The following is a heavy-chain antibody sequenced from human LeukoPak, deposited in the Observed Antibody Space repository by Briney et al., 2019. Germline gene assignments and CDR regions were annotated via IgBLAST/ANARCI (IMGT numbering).Heavy chain of an antibody. CDR2: IIPILGIA. Sequence: SVKVSCKASGGTFSSYAISWVRHAPGQGLEWMVRIIPILGIANYAQKFQGRVTITADKSTSTAYMELSSLRSEDTAVYYCARDIVVVVAATPYYYYGMDVWGQGTTVTVSS. J-gene: IGHJ6*02. CDR1: GGTFSSYA. CDR3: ARDIVVVVAATPYYYYGMDV. D-gene: IGHD2-15*01. V-gene: IGHV1-69*04.